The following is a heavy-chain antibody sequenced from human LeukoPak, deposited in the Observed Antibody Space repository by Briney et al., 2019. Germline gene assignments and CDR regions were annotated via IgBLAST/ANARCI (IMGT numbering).Heavy chain of an antibody. D-gene: IGHD3-10*01. J-gene: IGHJ4*02. CDR3: ARDWGPYGSGSLYYFDY. CDR2: IIPILGIA. CDR1: GGTFSSYA. V-gene: IGHV1-69*04. Sequence: GASVKVSCKASGGTFSSYAISWVRQAPGQGLEWMGRIIPILGIANYAQKFQGRVTITADKSTRTAYMELSSLRSEDTAVYYWARDWGPYGSGSLYYFDYWGQGTLVTVSS.